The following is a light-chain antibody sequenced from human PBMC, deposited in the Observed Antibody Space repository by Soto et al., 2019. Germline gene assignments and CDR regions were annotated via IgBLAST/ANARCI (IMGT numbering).Light chain of an antibody. Sequence: QSALTQPRSVSGSPGQSVTISCTGTSSDAGGYNYVSWYQQHPGKAPKLMIYDVSKRPSGVPDRFSGSKSGNTASLTISGLQAEAEADYYCCSYAGSYTFVVFGTGTKVTVL. CDR3: CSYAGSYTFVV. J-gene: IGLJ1*01. V-gene: IGLV2-11*01. CDR2: DVS. CDR1: SSDAGGYNY.